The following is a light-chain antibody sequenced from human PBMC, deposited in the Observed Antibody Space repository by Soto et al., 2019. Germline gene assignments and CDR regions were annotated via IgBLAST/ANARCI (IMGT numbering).Light chain of an antibody. CDR2: AAS. V-gene: IGKV1-39*01. CDR1: QSISSY. CDR3: QQSYSTLLT. J-gene: IGKJ1*01. Sequence: DIQMTQSPSSLSASVGDRVTITCRASQSISSYLNWYQQKPGKAPKLLTYAASSLQSGVPSRFSGSGSGTDFTLTISSLQPEDFATYYCQQSYSTLLTFGQGTKV.